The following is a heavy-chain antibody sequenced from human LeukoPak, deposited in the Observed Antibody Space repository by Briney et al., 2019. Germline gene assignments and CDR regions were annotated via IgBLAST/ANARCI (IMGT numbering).Heavy chain of an antibody. J-gene: IGHJ6*03. CDR3: ARARNWNYYYYYMDV. Sequence: GGSLRLSCAASGFTFSSYSMNWVRQAPGKGLEWVSSISSSSYIYYADSVKGRFTISRDNAKNSLYLQMNSLRAEDTAVYYCARARNWNYYYYYMDVWGKGTTVTVSS. CDR2: ISSSSYI. CDR1: GFTFSSYS. V-gene: IGHV3-21*01. D-gene: IGHD1-20*01.